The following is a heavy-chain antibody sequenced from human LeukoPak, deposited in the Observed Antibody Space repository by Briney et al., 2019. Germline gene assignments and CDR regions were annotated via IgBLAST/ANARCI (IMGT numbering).Heavy chain of an antibody. Sequence: GGSLRLSCVASGFIFSTYGVHWVRQAPGKGLEWVAFTRSDGSGEYYTDSVKGRFTTSRDNSKNTLYLQMNSLRVEDTAVYYCGKHDSASDYWGQGTLVTVSS. V-gene: IGHV3-30*02. CDR1: GFIFSTYG. D-gene: IGHD1-26*01. CDR2: TRSDGSGE. J-gene: IGHJ4*02. CDR3: GKHDSASDY.